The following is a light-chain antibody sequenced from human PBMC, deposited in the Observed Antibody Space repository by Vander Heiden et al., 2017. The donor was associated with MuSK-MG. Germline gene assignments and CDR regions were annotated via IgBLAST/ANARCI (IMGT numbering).Light chain of an antibody. CDR3: MHRLTAPGIT. CDR1: QSLLHSNGYNY. CDR2: LGS. V-gene: IGKV2-28*01. Sequence: PLSLPVTPGEPASISCRSSQSLLHSNGYNYLDWYLQKPGQSPQLLIYLGSNRASGVPDRLSGSGSGTDFTLKIRRGDAEDVGIYYCMHRLTAPGITFDQGIRPKI. J-gene: IGKJ5*01.